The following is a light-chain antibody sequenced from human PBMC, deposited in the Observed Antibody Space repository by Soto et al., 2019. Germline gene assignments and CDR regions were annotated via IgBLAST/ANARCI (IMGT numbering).Light chain of an antibody. CDR3: SSYTSSSTLV. CDR2: DVS. Sequence: QSALTQPASVSESPGQSITISCTGTSSDVGGYNYVSWYQQHPGKAPKLTIYDVSNRPSGVSNRFSGSKSGNTASLTISGLQAEDEADYYYSSYTSSSTLVFGGGTKLTVL. J-gene: IGLJ2*01. CDR1: SSDVGGYNY. V-gene: IGLV2-14*01.